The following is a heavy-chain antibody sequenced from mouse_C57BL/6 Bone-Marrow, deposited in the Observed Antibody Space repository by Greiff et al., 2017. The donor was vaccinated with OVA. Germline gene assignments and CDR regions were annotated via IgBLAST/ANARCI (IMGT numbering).Heavy chain of an antibody. Sequence: EVQLVESGGDLVKPGGSLKLSCAASGFTFSSYGMSWVRQTPDKRLEWVATISSGGSYTYYPDSVKGRFTISRDNATNTLYLQMSSLKSEDTAMYYCARDGYYFFAYWGQGTLVTVSA. V-gene: IGHV5-6*01. D-gene: IGHD2-3*01. CDR1: GFTFSSYG. J-gene: IGHJ3*01. CDR2: ISSGGSYT. CDR3: ARDGYYFFAY.